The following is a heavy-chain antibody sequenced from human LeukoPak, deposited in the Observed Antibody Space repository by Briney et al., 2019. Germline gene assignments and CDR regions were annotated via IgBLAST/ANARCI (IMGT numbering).Heavy chain of an antibody. D-gene: IGHD3-10*01. CDR2: IYYSGST. Sequence: PSETLSLTCTVSCGSMSSGDYYWSWIRQPPGKGLEWIGYIYYSGSTYYNPSLKSRFTISVDTSKNQFSLKLSSVTAADTAVYYCARGGSGSFFFDYWGQGTLVTVSS. CDR3: ARGGSGSFFFDY. V-gene: IGHV4-30-4*01. CDR1: CGSMSSGDYY. J-gene: IGHJ4*02.